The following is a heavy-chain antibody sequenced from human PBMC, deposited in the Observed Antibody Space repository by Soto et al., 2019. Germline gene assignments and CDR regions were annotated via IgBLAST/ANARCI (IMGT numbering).Heavy chain of an antibody. CDR3: ARGRQWLKGSFDY. CDR2: IYYSGST. Sequence: PSETLSLTCTVSGGSISSGGYYWSWIRQHPGKGLEWIGYIYYSGSTYYNPSLKSRVTISVDTSKNQFSLKLSSVTAADTAVYYCARGRQWLKGSFDYWGQGTLVTVSS. V-gene: IGHV4-31*03. CDR1: GGSISSGGYY. D-gene: IGHD6-19*01. J-gene: IGHJ4*02.